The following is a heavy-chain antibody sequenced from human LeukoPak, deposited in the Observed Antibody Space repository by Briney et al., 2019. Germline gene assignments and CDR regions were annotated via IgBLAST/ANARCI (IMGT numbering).Heavy chain of an antibody. D-gene: IGHD2-2*01. Sequence: GGSLRPSCAASGFTFSSYAMSWVRQAPGKGLEWVSAISGSGGSTYYADSVKGRFTISRDNSKNTLYLQMNSLRAEDTAVYYCAKTLLYCSSTSCYAFDIWGQGTMVTVSS. CDR2: ISGSGGST. V-gene: IGHV3-23*01. J-gene: IGHJ3*02. CDR3: AKTLLYCSSTSCYAFDI. CDR1: GFTFSSYA.